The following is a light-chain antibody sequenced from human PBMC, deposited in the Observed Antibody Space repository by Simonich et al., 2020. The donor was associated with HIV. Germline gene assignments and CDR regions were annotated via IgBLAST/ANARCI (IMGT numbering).Light chain of an antibody. Sequence: DIVMTQSPDSLAVSLGERATINCKCSQSVLYSSNNKNYLAWYQQKPGQPPKLLIYGASTRESGVPDRFSGSGSGTDFTLTISSLQAEDVAVYYCQQYYSSPYTFGQGTKLEIK. CDR1: QSVLYSSNNKNY. J-gene: IGKJ2*01. CDR3: QQYYSSPYT. CDR2: GAS. V-gene: IGKV4-1*01.